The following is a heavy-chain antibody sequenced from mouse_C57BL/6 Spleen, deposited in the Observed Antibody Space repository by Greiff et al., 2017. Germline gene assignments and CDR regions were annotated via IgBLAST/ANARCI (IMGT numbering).Heavy chain of an antibody. CDR1: GFTFSSYA. CDR2: ISDGGSYT. CDR3: ARDDYDYVGAMDY. Sequence: EVQGVESGGGLVKPGGSLKLSCAASGFTFSSYAMSWVRQTPEKRLEWVATISDGGSYTYYPDNVKGRFTISRDNAKNNLYLQMSHLKSEDTAMYYCARDDYDYVGAMDYWGQGTSVTVSS. J-gene: IGHJ4*01. V-gene: IGHV5-4*01. D-gene: IGHD2-4*01.